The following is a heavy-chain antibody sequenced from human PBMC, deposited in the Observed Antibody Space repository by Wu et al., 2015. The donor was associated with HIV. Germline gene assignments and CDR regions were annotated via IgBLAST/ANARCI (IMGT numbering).Heavy chain of an antibody. V-gene: IGHV1-2*02. CDR2: INPNSGGT. CDR3: ARDLGCSSTSCYENHWYFDL. CDR1: GYTFTGYY. Sequence: QVQLVQSGAEVKKPGASVKVSCKASGYTFTGYYMHWVRQAPGQGLEWMGWINPNSGGTNYAQKFQGRVTMTRDTSISTAYMELSRLRSDDTAVYYCARDLGCSSTSCYENHWYFDLWGRGTWSLSP. D-gene: IGHD2-2*01. J-gene: IGHJ2*01.